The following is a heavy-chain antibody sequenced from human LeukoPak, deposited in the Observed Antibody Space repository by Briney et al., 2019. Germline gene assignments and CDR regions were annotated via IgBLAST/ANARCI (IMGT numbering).Heavy chain of an antibody. V-gene: IGHV1-69*04. Sequence: ASVKVSCKASGGTFSSYAISWVRQAPGQGLEWMGRIIPILGIANYAQKFQGRVTITADKSTSTAYMELSSLRSEDTAVYYCARGGGIPSREEMATISAFDIWGQGTMVTVSS. D-gene: IGHD5-24*01. J-gene: IGHJ3*02. CDR1: GGTFSSYA. CDR3: ARGGGIPSREEMATISAFDI. CDR2: IIPILGIA.